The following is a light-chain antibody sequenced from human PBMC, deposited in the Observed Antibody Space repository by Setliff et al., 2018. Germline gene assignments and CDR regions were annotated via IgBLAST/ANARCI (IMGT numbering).Light chain of an antibody. CDR1: SSDIGAYDY. J-gene: IGLJ1*01. V-gene: IGLV2-14*01. CDR3: MSYTTIRTYV. CDR2: EVS. Sequence: QSVLTQPASVSGSPGKSITIYCIGSSSDIGAYDYVAWYQQHPGKAPKLMISEVSNRPSGVSYRFSGSKSGNTASLTISGLQAEDEADYYCMSYTTIRTYVFGTGTKVTVL.